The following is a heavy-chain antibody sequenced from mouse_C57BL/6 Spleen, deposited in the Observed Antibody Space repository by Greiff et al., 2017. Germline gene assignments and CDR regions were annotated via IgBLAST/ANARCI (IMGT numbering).Heavy chain of an antibody. CDR1: GFSLSTSGMG. CDR3: ARRADIYYYGSSSSYAMDY. Sequence: QVTLKESGPGILQSSQTLSLTCSFSGFSLSTSGMGVSWIRQPSGKGLEWLAHIYWDDDKRYNPFLKSRLTISKDTARNQVFLKIASVDTAETATYYCARRADIYYYGSSSSYAMDYWGQGTSVTVSS. CDR2: IYWDDDK. V-gene: IGHV8-12*01. D-gene: IGHD1-1*01. J-gene: IGHJ4*01.